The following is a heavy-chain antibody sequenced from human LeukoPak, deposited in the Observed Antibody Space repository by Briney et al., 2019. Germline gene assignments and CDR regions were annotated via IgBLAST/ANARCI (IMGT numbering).Heavy chain of an antibody. CDR1: GYSFTSQD. V-gene: IGHV1-46*01. CDR2: INPSGGST. CDR3: ARDGGSSFGPHYYMDV. Sequence: GASVKVSCKTSGYSFTSQDMHWVRQAPGQGLEWMGIINPSGGSTSYAQKFQGRVTMTRDMSTSTVYMELSSLRSEDTAVYYCARDGGSSFGPHYYMDVWGKGTTVTVSS. D-gene: IGHD5-18*01. J-gene: IGHJ6*03.